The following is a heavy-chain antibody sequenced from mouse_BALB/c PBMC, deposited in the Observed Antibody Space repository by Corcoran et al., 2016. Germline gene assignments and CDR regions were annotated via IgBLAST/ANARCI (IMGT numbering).Heavy chain of an antibody. Sequence: QIQLVQSGPELKKPGETVKISCKASGYTFTNYGMNWVKQAPGKGLKWMGWINTYTGEPTYVDDFKGRFSFSLETSASTAYLQINNLINEDMATYFCARGYRYDFDYWGQGTTLTVSS. D-gene: IGHD2-14*01. J-gene: IGHJ2*01. CDR1: GYTFTNYG. CDR2: INTYTGEP. V-gene: IGHV9-1*02. CDR3: ARGYRYDFDY.